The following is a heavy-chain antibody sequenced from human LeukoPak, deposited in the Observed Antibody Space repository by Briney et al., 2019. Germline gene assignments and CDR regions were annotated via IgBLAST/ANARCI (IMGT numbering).Heavy chain of an antibody. CDR3: ARGELGFDY. CDR2: INHSGST. Sequence: WETLSLTCAVYGGSFSGYYWSWIRQPPGKGLEWIGEINHSGSTNYNPALKSRVTISVDTSKNQFSLKLSSVTAADTAVYYCARGELGFDYWGQGTLVTVSS. J-gene: IGHJ4*02. V-gene: IGHV4-34*01. CDR1: GGSFSGYY. D-gene: IGHD7-27*01.